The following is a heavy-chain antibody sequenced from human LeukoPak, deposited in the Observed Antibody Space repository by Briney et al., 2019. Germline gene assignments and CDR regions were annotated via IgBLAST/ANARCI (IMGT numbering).Heavy chain of an antibody. V-gene: IGHV4-34*01. Sequence: KPSETLSLTCAVYGGSFSGYYWSWIRQPPGKGLEWIGEINHSGSTNYNPFLKSRVTISVDTSKNQFSLKLSSVTAADTAVYYCARGLGGYCSSTSCAPWGQGTLVTVSS. J-gene: IGHJ5*02. D-gene: IGHD2-2*03. CDR2: INHSGST. CDR1: GGSFSGYY. CDR3: ARGLGGYCSSTSCAP.